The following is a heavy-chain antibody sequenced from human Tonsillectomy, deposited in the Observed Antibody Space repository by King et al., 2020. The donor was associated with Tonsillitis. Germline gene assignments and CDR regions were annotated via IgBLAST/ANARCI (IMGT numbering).Heavy chain of an antibody. CDR2: IYYSGQT. J-gene: IGHJ4*02. CDR3: ARGAYCGSGCFYYFDC. V-gene: IGHV4-59*01. Sequence: QLQESGPGLVKPSETLSLTCSVSGGSINGYYWSWIRQPPGKGLEWIGYIYYSGQTDYNPSLRSRVTISIDTSKNQFSLKLTSVTAADTAVYFCARGAYCGSGCFYYFDCWGQGTLVPVSS. CDR1: GGSINGYY. D-gene: IGHD2-21*02.